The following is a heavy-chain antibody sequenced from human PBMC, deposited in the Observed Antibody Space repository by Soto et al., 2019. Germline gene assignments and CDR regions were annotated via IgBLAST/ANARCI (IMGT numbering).Heavy chain of an antibody. J-gene: IGHJ5*02. Sequence: SETLSLTCTVSGGSFGSSAYYWGWIRRAPGKGLEWIGSINSSGSTFSNPSLKSRVTLSVDTSKNQFSLKLTSVTAADTALYYCSRRAPEGFDPCGQGTLVTVSS. V-gene: IGHV4-39*01. CDR3: SRRAPEGFDP. CDR2: INSSGST. CDR1: GGSFGSSAYY.